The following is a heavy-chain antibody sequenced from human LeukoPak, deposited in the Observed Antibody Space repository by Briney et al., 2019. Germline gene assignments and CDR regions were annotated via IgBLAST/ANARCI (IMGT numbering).Heavy chain of an antibody. Sequence: GGSLRLSCAASGFTFSSYEMNWVRQAPGKGLEWVSYISSSGSTIYYADSAKGRFTISRDNSKNTLYLQMNSLRAEDTAVYYCARRHDFWSGYYSYYYMDVWGKGTTVTVSS. CDR2: ISSSGSTI. J-gene: IGHJ6*03. D-gene: IGHD3-3*01. V-gene: IGHV3-48*03. CDR3: ARRHDFWSGYYSYYYMDV. CDR1: GFTFSSYE.